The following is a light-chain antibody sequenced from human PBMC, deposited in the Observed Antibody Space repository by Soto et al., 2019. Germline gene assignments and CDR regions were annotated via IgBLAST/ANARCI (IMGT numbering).Light chain of an antibody. CDR3: CSYAVSSTSVV. CDR2: EGS. J-gene: IGLJ2*01. Sequence: QSALTQPASVSGSPGQSITISCTGTSSDVGSYNLVSWYQQHPGKAPKLMIYEGSKRPSGVSNRFSGSKSVNTASLTITGLQAEDEDEYYCCSYAVSSTSVVFGGGTKLTVL. V-gene: IGLV2-23*01. CDR1: SSDVGSYNL.